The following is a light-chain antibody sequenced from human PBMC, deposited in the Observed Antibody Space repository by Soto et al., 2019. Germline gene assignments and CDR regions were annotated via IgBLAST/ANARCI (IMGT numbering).Light chain of an antibody. J-gene: IGKJ3*01. Sequence: EIVLTQSPATLSLSPGERATLSCRASQSVSNYLAWYQQKPGQAPRLLIYDASNRATGIPLRFSGSGSGTGFPLTISSLEPDDFSVYYCQQRSKLFTFGPGTKVDI. CDR3: QQRSKLFT. CDR2: DAS. V-gene: IGKV3-11*01. CDR1: QSVSNY.